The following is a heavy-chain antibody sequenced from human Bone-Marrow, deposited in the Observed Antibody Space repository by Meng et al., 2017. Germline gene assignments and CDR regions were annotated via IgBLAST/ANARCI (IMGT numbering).Heavy chain of an antibody. V-gene: IGHV3-53*01. J-gene: IGHJ6*02. CDR3: ASKYSSSFYYYYGMDV. Sequence: GGSLRLSCAASGFTVSSNYMSWVRQAPGKGLEWVSVIYSGGSTYYADSVKGRFTISRDNSKNTLYLQMNSLRAEDTAVYYCASKYSSSFYYYYGMDVWGQGTTVTVSS. D-gene: IGHD6-6*01. CDR2: IYSGGST. CDR1: GFTVSSNY.